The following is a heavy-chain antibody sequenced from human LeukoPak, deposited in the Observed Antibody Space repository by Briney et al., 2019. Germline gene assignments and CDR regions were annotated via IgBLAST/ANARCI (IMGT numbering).Heavy chain of an antibody. Sequence: PGRSLRLSCAASGFTFSSYAIHWVRQAPGKGLEWVAVISYDGSNKYYADSVKGRFTISRDNSKNTLYLQMNSLRAEDTAVYYRARVRNWNYVRYHYYGMDVWGQGTTVTVSS. D-gene: IGHD1-7*01. CDR1: GFTFSSYA. V-gene: IGHV3-30-3*01. CDR3: ARVRNWNYVRYHYYGMDV. CDR2: ISYDGSNK. J-gene: IGHJ6*02.